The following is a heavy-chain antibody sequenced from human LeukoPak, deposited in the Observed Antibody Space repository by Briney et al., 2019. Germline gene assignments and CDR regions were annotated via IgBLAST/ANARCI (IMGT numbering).Heavy chain of an antibody. Sequence: GGSLRLSCVVSGFTFSSYAMSWVRQAPGKGLEWVSGISGSGGSTYYADSVKGRFTISRDNSKNTLYLQMNSLRAEDTAVYYCARDGGRRDDYWGQGTLVTVSS. J-gene: IGHJ4*02. D-gene: IGHD5-24*01. CDR3: ARDGGRRDDY. CDR2: ISGSGGST. V-gene: IGHV3-23*01. CDR1: GFTFSSYA.